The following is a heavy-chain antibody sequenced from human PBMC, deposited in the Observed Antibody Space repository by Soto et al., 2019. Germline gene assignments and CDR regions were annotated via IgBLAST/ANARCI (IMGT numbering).Heavy chain of an antibody. D-gene: IGHD3-3*01. V-gene: IGHV1-58*01. CDR3: AAFGDYDFWSGRAFDI. CDR1: GFTFTSSA. Sequence: GASVKVSCKASGFTFTSSAVQWVRQARGQRLEWIGWIVVGSGNTNYAQKFQERVTITRDMSTSTAYMELSSLRSEDTAVYYCAAFGDYDFWSGRAFDIWGQGTMDTVSS. CDR2: IVVGSGNT. J-gene: IGHJ3*02.